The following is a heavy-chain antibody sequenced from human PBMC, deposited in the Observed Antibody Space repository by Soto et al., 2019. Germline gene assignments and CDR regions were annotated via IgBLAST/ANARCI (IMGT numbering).Heavy chain of an antibody. V-gene: IGHV3-30*18. CDR2: ISYDASNK. CDR1: GFTFSSYG. Sequence: TGWSLRLSCAASGFTFSSYGMHWVRQAPGKGLEWVAVISYDASNKYYADSVKGRFTISRDNSKNTLYLQMKSLRAEDTAVYYCAKDGNGMDVWGQGTTVTASS. CDR3: AKDGNGMDV. D-gene: IGHD1-26*01. J-gene: IGHJ6*02.